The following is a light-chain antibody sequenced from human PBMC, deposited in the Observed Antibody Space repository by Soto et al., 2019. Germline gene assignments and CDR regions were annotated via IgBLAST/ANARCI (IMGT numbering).Light chain of an antibody. Sequence: DIKMTQSPSTLSASVRDRVTITCRASQSISSSLAWYQQKPGKAPMLLIYKASTLQSGVPSRFSGSGSGTEFTLTISSLQPDDFATYYCQQHNTYSRTFGQGTKVEIK. CDR1: QSISSS. CDR2: KAS. V-gene: IGKV1-5*03. CDR3: QQHNTYSRT. J-gene: IGKJ1*01.